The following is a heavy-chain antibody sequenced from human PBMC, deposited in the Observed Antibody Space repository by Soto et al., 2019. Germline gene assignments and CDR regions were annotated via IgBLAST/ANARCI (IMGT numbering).Heavy chain of an antibody. V-gene: IGHV3-74*01. CDR3: ARDHGAVAGVFDY. D-gene: IGHD6-19*01. Sequence: GGSLILSCAASGFTFSSYWMHWVRQAPGKGLVWVSRINSDGSSTSYADSVKGRFTISRDNAKNTLYLQMNSLRAEDTAVYYCARDHGAVAGVFDYWGQGTLVTVSS. CDR2: INSDGSST. J-gene: IGHJ4*02. CDR1: GFTFSSYW.